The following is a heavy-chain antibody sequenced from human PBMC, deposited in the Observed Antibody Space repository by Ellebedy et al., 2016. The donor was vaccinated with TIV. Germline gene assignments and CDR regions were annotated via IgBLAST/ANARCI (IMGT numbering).Heavy chain of an antibody. CDR1: GYSFTSYW. CDR2: IYPGDSDT. V-gene: IGHV5-51*01. J-gene: IGHJ5*02. D-gene: IGHD1-26*01. Sequence: GESLKISCKGSGYSFTSYWIGWVRQMPGKGLEWMGIIYPGDSDTRYSPSFQGQVTISADKSISTAYLQWSSLKASDTAMYYCARLTYSGSYINWFDPWGQGTLVTVSS. CDR3: ARLTYSGSYINWFDP.